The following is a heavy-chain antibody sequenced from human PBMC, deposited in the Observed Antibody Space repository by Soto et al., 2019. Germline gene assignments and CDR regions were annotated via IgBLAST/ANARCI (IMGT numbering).Heavy chain of an antibody. D-gene: IGHD3-22*01. Sequence: LRLSCAASGFTFSGSAMHWVRQASGKGLEWVGRIRSKANSYATAYAASVKGRFTISRDDSKNTAYLQMNSLKTEDTAVYYCTLYYYDSSGYYRFDYWGQGTRVTVSS. J-gene: IGHJ4*02. CDR2: IRSKANSYAT. CDR1: GFTFSGSA. CDR3: TLYYYDSSGYYRFDY. V-gene: IGHV3-73*01.